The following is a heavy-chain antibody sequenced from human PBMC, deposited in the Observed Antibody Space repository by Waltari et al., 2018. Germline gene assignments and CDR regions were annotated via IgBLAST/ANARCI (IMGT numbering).Heavy chain of an antibody. V-gene: IGHV3-15*01. J-gene: IGHJ3*02. Sequence: EVQLVESGGGLVKPGGSLRLSCAASGFTFSNAWMSWVRQAPGKGLEWVGRIKRKTDGGTTDYAAPLKGRFTISRDDSKNTLYLQMNSLKTEDTAVYYCTTVQRRRRDAFDIWGQGTMVTVSS. CDR1: GFTFSNAW. CDR2: IKRKTDGGTT. CDR3: TTVQRRRRDAFDI.